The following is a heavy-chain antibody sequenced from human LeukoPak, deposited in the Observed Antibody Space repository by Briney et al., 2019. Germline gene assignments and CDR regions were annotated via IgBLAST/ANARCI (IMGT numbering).Heavy chain of an antibody. J-gene: IGHJ6*02. D-gene: IGHD3-3*01. CDR2: INPNSGGT. CDR1: GYTFTGYY. CDR3: ARDNYDFWSGYSTATPNPNYYYYGMDV. Sequence: GASVKVSCKASGYTFTGYYMHWVRQAPGQGLEWMGWINPNSGGTNYAQKFQGRVTMTRDTSISTAYMELSRLRSDDTAVYYCARDNYDFWSGYSTATPNPNYYYYGMDVWGQGTTVTVSS. V-gene: IGHV1-2*02.